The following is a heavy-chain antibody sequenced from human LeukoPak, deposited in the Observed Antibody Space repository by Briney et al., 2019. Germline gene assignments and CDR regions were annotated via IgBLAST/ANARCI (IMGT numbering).Heavy chain of an antibody. J-gene: IGHJ5*02. D-gene: IGHD3-10*01. CDR2: IYPGDSDT. Sequence: GESLQISCKGSGYSFTSYWIGWVRQMPGKGLEWMGSIYPGDSDTRYSPSFQGQVTISADKSISTAYLQWSSLKASDTAMYYCARHTRAERFGELLLSFSWFDPWGQGTLVTVSS. V-gene: IGHV5-51*01. CDR3: ARHTRAERFGELLLSFSWFDP. CDR1: GYSFTSYW.